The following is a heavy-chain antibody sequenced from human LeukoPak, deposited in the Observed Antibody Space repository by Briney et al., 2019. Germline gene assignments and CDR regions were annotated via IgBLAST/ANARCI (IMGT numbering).Heavy chain of an antibody. Sequence: GASVKVSCKASGYIFTSYYMYWVRQAPGQGLEWMGIINPSGGSIRYAQKFQGRVTMTRDTSTSTVYMELSSLRSEDTAVYYCARATNVLLWFGELLDPTDYWGQGTLVTVSS. CDR3: ARATNVLLWFGELLDPTDY. J-gene: IGHJ4*02. V-gene: IGHV1-46*01. D-gene: IGHD3-10*01. CDR1: GYIFTSYY. CDR2: INPSGGSI.